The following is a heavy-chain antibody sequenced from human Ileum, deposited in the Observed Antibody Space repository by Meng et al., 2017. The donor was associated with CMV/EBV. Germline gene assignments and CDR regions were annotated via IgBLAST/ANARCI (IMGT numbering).Heavy chain of an antibody. CDR2: TSYDGGNK. Sequence: GGSLRLSCAASGFTFSNYAIHWVRQAPGRGLEWVAVTSYDGGNKYYADSVKGRFTISRDNAKNSLYLQINSLRAEDTAVYYCAREGGSFTSPYYYYGMDVWGQGTTVTVSS. V-gene: IGHV3-30*04. D-gene: IGHD6-13*01. CDR3: AREGGSFTSPYYYYGMDV. J-gene: IGHJ6*02. CDR1: GFTFSNYA.